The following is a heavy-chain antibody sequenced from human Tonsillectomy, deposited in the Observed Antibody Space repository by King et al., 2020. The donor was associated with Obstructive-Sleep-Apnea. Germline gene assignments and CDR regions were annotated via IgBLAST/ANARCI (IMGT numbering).Heavy chain of an antibody. D-gene: IGHD6-19*01. V-gene: IGHV4-59*08. CDR2: IYYSGST. Sequence: QLQESGPGLVKPSETLSLTCTVSGGSISSYYWSWIRQPPGKGLEWIGYIYYSGSTNYNPSLKSRGTISVDTSKNQFSLKLSSVTAADTAVYYCARHRAVAAPGDYWGQGTLVTVSS. CDR3: ARHRAVAAPGDY. J-gene: IGHJ4*02. CDR1: GGSISSYY.